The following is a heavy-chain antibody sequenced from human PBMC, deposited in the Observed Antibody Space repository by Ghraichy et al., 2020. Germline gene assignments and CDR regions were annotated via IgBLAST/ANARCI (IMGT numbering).Heavy chain of an antibody. V-gene: IGHV3-21*01. Sequence: SSISSSSSYIYYADSLKGRFTISRENAKNSLYLQMSSLRAEDTAVYYCARDTACSTSWDRWFDPWGQ. CDR3: ARDTACSTSWDRWFDP. D-gene: IGHD2-2*01. J-gene: IGHJ5*02. CDR2: ISSSSSYI.